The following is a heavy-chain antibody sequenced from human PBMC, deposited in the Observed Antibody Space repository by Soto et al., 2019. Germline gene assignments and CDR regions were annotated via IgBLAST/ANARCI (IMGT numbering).Heavy chain of an antibody. J-gene: IGHJ4*02. CDR2: ISYDGSNK. CDR3: GKKLPYYYDSSGYYGEFDY. D-gene: IGHD3-22*01. CDR1: GFTFSSYG. V-gene: IGHV3-30*18. Sequence: QVQLVESGGGVVQPGRSLRLSCAASGFTFSSYGMHWVRQAPGKGLEWVAVISYDGSNKYYADSVKGRFTISRDNSKNTLYRQMNSLRAEDTAVYYCGKKLPYYYDSSGYYGEFDYWGQGTLVTVSS.